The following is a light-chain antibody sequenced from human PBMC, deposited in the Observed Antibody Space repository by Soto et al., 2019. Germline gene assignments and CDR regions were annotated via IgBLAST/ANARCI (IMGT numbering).Light chain of an antibody. J-gene: IGKJ1*01. Sequence: DIQMTQSPSTLSASVGDTVTVTCRASQTISSWLAWYQQKPGKAPKILIYHASSLETGVPSRFSGSGSGTEFTLTISSLQPDDFATYYCQHYNSYGTFGQGTKVDIK. V-gene: IGKV1-5*01. CDR2: HAS. CDR3: QHYNSYGT. CDR1: QTISSW.